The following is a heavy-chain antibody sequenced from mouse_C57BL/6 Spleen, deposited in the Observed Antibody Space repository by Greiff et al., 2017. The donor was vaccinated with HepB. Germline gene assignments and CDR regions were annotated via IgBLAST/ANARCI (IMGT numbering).Heavy chain of an antibody. CDR3: ASPLDWDGFAY. J-gene: IGHJ3*01. V-gene: IGHV1-52*01. CDR2: IDPSDSET. CDR1: GYTFTSYW. Sequence: VQLQQPGAELVRPGSSVKLSCKASGYTFTSYWMHWVKQRPIQGLEWIGNIDPSDSETHYNQKFKDEATLTVDKSSSTAYMQLSSLTSEDSAVYYCASPLDWDGFAYWGQGTLVTVSA. D-gene: IGHD4-1*01.